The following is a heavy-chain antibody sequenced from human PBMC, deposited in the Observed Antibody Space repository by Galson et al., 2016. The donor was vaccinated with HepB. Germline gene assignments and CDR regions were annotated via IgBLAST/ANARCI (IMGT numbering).Heavy chain of an antibody. CDR1: GFDFSAYV. CDR3: ARDRGIAAGGWFDP. V-gene: IGHV3-21*01. Sequence: SLRLSCAVSGFDFSAYVMTWVRQAPGEGLEWVSSISSSSKYIYYADSMKGRFTISRDNANNSLFLQMESLRADDTAVYYCARDRGIAAGGWFDPWGQGTPVTVSS. CDR2: ISSSSKYI. D-gene: IGHD6-13*01. J-gene: IGHJ5*02.